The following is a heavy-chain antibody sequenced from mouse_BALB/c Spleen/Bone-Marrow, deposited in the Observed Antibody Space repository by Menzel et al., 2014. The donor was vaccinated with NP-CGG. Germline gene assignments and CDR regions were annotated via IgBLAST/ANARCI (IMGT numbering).Heavy chain of an antibody. Sequence: EVQLVESGPGLVKPSQSLSLPCSVTGYSITSGYYWNWIRQFPGNKLAWMGYISYDGSNNYNPSLKNRISITRDTSKNQFFLKLSSVTTEDTATYYCAREGGSLWYFDVWGAGTTVTVSS. CDR3: AREGGSLWYFDV. J-gene: IGHJ1*01. CDR2: ISYDGSN. CDR1: GYSITSGYY. V-gene: IGHV3-6*02.